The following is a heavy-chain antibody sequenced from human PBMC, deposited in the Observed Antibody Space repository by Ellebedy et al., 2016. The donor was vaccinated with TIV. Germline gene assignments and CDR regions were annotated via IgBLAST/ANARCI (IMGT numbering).Heavy chain of an antibody. CDR1: GFTVSYTY. V-gene: IGHV3-53*01. CDR3: ARRITGTYGDDAFDI. J-gene: IGHJ3*02. Sequence: GGSLRLSCAASGFTVSYTYMSWVRQAPGKGLERVSVIHTGGDTYYADSVKGRFTISRDSSKNTLFLQMNSLRAEDTAMYYCARRITGTYGDDAFDIWGQGTMVTVSS. D-gene: IGHD1-20*01. CDR2: IHTGGDT.